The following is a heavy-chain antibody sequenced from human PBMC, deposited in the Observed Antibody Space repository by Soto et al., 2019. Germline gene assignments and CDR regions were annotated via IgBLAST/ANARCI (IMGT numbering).Heavy chain of an antibody. CDR2: INPETGGT. V-gene: IGHV1-2*02. J-gene: IGHJ6*02. CDR1: GYTFTGYY. CDR3: ARERFQVVSDGMDV. D-gene: IGHD2-15*01. Sequence: GASVKVSCKASGYTFTGYYVHWVREAPGRGLEWMGWINPETGGTSYAQKLQGRVTLSRDTSINTAYLELSSLRFDDAAVYFCARERFQVVSDGMDVWGQGTTVTVSS.